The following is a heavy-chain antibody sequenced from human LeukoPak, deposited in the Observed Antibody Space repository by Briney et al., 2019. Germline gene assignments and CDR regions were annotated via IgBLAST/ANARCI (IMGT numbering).Heavy chain of an antibody. Sequence: GGSLRLSCAASGFTVSSNYMSWVRQAPGKGLEWVSVIYSGGSTYYADSVKGRFTISRDNSKNTLYLQMNSLRAEDTAVYYGARVEWLRRGYYFDYWGQGTLVTVSS. CDR3: ARVEWLRRGYYFDY. CDR1: GFTVSSNY. V-gene: IGHV3-53*01. D-gene: IGHD5-12*01. CDR2: IYSGGST. J-gene: IGHJ4*02.